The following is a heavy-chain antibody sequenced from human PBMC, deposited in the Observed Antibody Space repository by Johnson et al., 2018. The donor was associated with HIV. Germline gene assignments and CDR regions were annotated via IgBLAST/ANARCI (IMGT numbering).Heavy chain of an antibody. CDR1: GFTFSSYA. Sequence: VQLVESGGGVVQPGRSLRLSCAASGFTFSSYAMHWVRQAPGKGLEWVSVIYSGGSTYYADSVKGRFTISRDNSKNTLYLQMNSLRAEDTAVYYCARAGARAFEIWGQGTMVTVSS. V-gene: IGHV3-66*02. CDR2: IYSGGST. CDR3: ARAGARAFEI. D-gene: IGHD1-26*01. J-gene: IGHJ3*02.